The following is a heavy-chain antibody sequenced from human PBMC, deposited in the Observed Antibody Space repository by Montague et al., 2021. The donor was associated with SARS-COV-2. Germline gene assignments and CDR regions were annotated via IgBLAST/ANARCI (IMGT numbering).Heavy chain of an antibody. J-gene: IGHJ5*02. CDR3: ARQGGPAGKHWFDP. CDR2: IRHSGTT. Sequence: SETLSLTCTVSGGSVSGTSYYWAWIRQPPGKGLEWIVNIRHSGTTFYNLSLKSRVTISVDTSKNEVSLKLNSVTAADTAVYYCARQGGPAGKHWFDPWGQGTLVTVSS. CDR1: GGSVSGTSYY. D-gene: IGHD2-2*01. V-gene: IGHV4-39*01.